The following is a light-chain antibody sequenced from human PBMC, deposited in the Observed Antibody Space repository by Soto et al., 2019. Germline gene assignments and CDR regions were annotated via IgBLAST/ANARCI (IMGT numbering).Light chain of an antibody. J-gene: IGKJ2*01. Sequence: EIVLTQSPGTLSLSPGERATLSCRASQSVSSSYLAWYQQKPGQAPRLLIYGASSRATGIPDRFSGSGSGTALPLTISRLEPEYFAVYYCQQYGSSPYTVGQGTKLEIK. V-gene: IGKV3-20*01. CDR3: QQYGSSPYT. CDR2: GAS. CDR1: QSVSSSY.